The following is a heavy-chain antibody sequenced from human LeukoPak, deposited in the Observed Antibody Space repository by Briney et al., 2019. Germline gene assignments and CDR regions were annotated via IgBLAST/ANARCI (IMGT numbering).Heavy chain of an antibody. CDR1: GFTFSSYS. CDR3: ARGREYYDTPGAFDI. D-gene: IGHD3-22*01. CDR2: ISSSSSYI. V-gene: IGHV3-21*01. Sequence: GGSLRLSCAASGFTFSSYSMNWVRQAPGKGLEWVSSISSSSSYIYYADSVKGRFTISRDNSKNTLYLQMNSLRAEDTAVYYCARGREYYDTPGAFDIWGQGTMVTVSS. J-gene: IGHJ3*02.